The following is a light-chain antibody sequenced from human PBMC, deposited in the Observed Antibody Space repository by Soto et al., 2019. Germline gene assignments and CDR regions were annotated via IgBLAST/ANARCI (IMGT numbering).Light chain of an antibody. V-gene: IGKV4-1*01. CDR3: QQYYNIPRT. CDR1: QSVLSSSNNRNY. Sequence: DIVMTQSPDSLAVSLGERATINCKSSQSVLSSSNNRNYLAWYQQKPRQPLKLLMYWASTREAGVPDRFSGSGSGTDFTLTISSLQAEDVAVYYCQQYYNIPRTFGPGTKVDIK. J-gene: IGKJ3*01. CDR2: WAS.